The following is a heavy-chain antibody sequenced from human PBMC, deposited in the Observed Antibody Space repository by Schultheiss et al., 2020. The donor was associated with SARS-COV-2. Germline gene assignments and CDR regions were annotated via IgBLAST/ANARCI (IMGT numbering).Heavy chain of an antibody. Sequence: GGSLRLSCAASGFTFSSYSMNWVRQAPGKGLEWVSSISSSSTYIYYADSVKGRFTISRDNAKNSLYLQMNSLRAEDTAVYYCARDLRGAATVTTIDYWGQGTLVTVSS. J-gene: IGHJ4*02. V-gene: IGHV3-21*01. D-gene: IGHD4-11*01. CDR1: GFTFSSYS. CDR3: ARDLRGAATVTTIDY. CDR2: ISSSSTYI.